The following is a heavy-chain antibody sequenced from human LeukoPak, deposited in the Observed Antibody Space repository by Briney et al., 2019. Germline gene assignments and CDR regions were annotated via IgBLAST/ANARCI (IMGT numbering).Heavy chain of an antibody. D-gene: IGHD2-2*01. CDR2: IWYDGSNK. J-gene: IGHJ3*02. V-gene: IGHV3-33*06. CDR1: GFTFSSYG. CDR3: AKGRRYCSSTSCRTGAFDI. Sequence: PGGSLRLSCAASGFTFSSYGMHWVRQAPGKGLEWVAVIWYDGSNKYYADSMKGRFTISRDNSKNTLYLQMNSLRAEDTAVYYCAKGRRYCSSTSCRTGAFDIWGQGTMVTVSS.